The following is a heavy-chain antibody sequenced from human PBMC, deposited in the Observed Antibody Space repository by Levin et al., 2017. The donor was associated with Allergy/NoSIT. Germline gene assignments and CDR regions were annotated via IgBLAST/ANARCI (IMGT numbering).Heavy chain of an antibody. CDR3: ARGGGYVSNPFDY. CDR2: ISFHATNK. V-gene: IGHV3-30-3*01. CDR1: GFTFSTLA. D-gene: IGHD3-16*01. J-gene: IGHJ4*02. Sequence: GGSLRLSCAASGFTFSTLAMHWVRQAPGKGLEWVAAISFHATNKYYADSVKGRFTVSRDNSKNTLYLQMNSLRVEDTAVYFCARGGGYVSNPFDYWGQGTLVTVSS.